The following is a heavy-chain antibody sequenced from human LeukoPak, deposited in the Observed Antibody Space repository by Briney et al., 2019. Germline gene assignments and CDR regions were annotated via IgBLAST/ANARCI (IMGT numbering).Heavy chain of an antibody. Sequence: GGSLGLSCAASGFSFSSYAMTWVRQAPGKGLEWVSTIDVSGDNTYYADSVKGRFTISRDNSKNTLYLQMNSLRAEDTAVYYCARSSVVPAAIRYYYYYMDVWGKGTTVTVSS. CDR2: IDVSGDNT. D-gene: IGHD2-2*01. V-gene: IGHV3-23*01. J-gene: IGHJ6*03. CDR1: GFSFSSYA. CDR3: ARSSVVPAAIRYYYYYMDV.